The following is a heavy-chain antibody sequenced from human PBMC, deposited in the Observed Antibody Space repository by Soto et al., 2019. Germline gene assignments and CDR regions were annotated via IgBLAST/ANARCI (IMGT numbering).Heavy chain of an antibody. CDR2: ISYDGSNK. D-gene: IGHD6-13*01. CDR1: GFTFSSYA. J-gene: IGHJ6*02. Sequence: QVQLVESGGGVVQPGRSLRLSCAASGFTFSSYAMHWVRQAPGKGLEWVAVISYDGSNKYYADSVKGRFTISRDNSKKTLYLQMNSLRAEDTAVYYCARDSDSSWYVNYYYYGMDVWGQGTTVTVSS. CDR3: ARDSDSSWYVNYYYYGMDV. V-gene: IGHV3-30-3*01.